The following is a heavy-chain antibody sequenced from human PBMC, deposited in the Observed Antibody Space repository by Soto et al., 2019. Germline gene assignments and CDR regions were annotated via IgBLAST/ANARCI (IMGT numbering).Heavy chain of an antibody. V-gene: IGHV3-11*01. Sequence: GGSLRLSCAASGFTFSDYYMSWIRQAPGKGLEWVSYISSSGSTIYYADSVKGRFTISRDNAKNSLYLLMNSVRAEDTAVYYCAGDLTGSSPTWFDPWGQGTLVTVSS. J-gene: IGHJ5*02. CDR3: AGDLTGSSPTWFDP. CDR1: GFTFSDYY. D-gene: IGHD6-13*01. CDR2: ISSSGSTI.